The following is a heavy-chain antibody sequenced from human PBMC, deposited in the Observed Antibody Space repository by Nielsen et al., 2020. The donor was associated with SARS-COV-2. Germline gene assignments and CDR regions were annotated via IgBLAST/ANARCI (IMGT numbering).Heavy chain of an antibody. CDR2: IIPIFGTA. D-gene: IGHD5-12*01. CDR3: ARGVALPYGYFDY. V-gene: IGHV1-69*13. CDR1: GGTFSSYA. J-gene: IGHJ4*02. Sequence: SVKVSCKASGGTFSSYAISWVRQAPGQGLEWMGGIIPIFGTANYAQKFQGRVTITADESTSTAYMELNSLRSEDTAVYYCARGVALPYGYFDYWGQGTLVTVSS.